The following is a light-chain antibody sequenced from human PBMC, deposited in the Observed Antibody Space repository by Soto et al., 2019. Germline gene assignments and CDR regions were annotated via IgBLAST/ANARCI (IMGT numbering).Light chain of an antibody. Sequence: DIVMTQSPESLAVSLGERATINCKSSQSVFYSSNNKNYLTWYQQKPGQPPKLLIHWASTRESGVPDRFSGSGSETDFTLTISSLQAEDVAVYYCQQYYSLPLTFGGGTKVELK. CDR3: QQYYSLPLT. V-gene: IGKV4-1*01. J-gene: IGKJ4*01. CDR1: QSVFYSSNNKNY. CDR2: WAS.